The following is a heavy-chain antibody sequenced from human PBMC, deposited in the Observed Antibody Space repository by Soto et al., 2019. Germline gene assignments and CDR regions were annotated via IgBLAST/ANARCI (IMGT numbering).Heavy chain of an antibody. CDR2: IYYSGST. J-gene: IGHJ2*01. D-gene: IGHD4-17*01. V-gene: IGHV4-30-4*01. Sequence: QVQLQESGPGLVKPSQTLSLTCTVSGGSISSGDYYWSWIRQPPGKGLEWIGYIYYSGSTYYNPSLKSRVTISVDTYRNQFSLKLSSVTAADTAVYYCAREPTLYGDHRYFDLWGRGTLVTVSS. CDR3: AREPTLYGDHRYFDL. CDR1: GGSISSGDYY.